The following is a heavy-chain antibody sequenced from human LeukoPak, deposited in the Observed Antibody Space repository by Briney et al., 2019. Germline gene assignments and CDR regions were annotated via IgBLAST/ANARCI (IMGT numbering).Heavy chain of an antibody. V-gene: IGHV3-48*03. J-gene: IGHJ3*02. Sequence: GGSLRLSCAASGFTFSSYEMNWVRQAPGKGLEWVSYISSSGSTIYYADSVEGRLTISRDNAKNSLYLQMNSLRAEDTAVYYCARDGRYSSGWSFHDAFDIWGQGTMVTVSS. CDR3: ARDGRYSSGWSFHDAFDI. CDR2: ISSSGSTI. D-gene: IGHD6-19*01. CDR1: GFTFSSYE.